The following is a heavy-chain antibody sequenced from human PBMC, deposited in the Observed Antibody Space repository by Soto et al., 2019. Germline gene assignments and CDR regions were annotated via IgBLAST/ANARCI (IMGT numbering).Heavy chain of an antibody. Sequence: KTSETLSLTCTVSGGSISSGDYYWSWIRQPPGKGLEWIGYIYYSGSTYYNPSLKSRVTISVDTSKNQFSLKLSSVTAADTAVYYCALKNWNYVDYFDYWGQGTLVTVSS. D-gene: IGHD1-7*01. J-gene: IGHJ4*02. CDR3: ALKNWNYVDYFDY. CDR2: IYYSGST. CDR1: GGSISSGDYY. V-gene: IGHV4-30-4*01.